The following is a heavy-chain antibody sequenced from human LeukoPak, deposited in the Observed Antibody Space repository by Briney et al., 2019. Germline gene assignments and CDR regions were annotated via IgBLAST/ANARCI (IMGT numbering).Heavy chain of an antibody. J-gene: IGHJ6*02. CDR3: ARVRAVATPLGTDV. V-gene: IGHV4-34*01. D-gene: IGHD5-12*01. CDR2: INHSGST. Sequence: SETLSLTCAVYGGSFSGYYWSWIRQPPGKGLEWIGEINHSGSTNYNPSLKSRVTISVDTSKNQFSLKLSSVTAADTAVYYCARVRAVATPLGTDVWGQGTTVTVSS. CDR1: GGSFSGYY.